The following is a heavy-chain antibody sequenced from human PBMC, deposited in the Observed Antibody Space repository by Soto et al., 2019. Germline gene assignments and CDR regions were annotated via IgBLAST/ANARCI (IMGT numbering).Heavy chain of an antibody. CDR3: ASGGGLLQSRALYYYYGMDV. Sequence: RASVKVSCKASGYTFTSYYMHWVRQAPGQGLEWMGIINPSGGSTSYAQKFQGRVTMTRDTSTSTVYMELSSLRSEDTAVYYCASGGGLLQSRALYYYYGMDVWGQGTTVTVSS. V-gene: IGHV1-46*01. D-gene: IGHD3-22*01. CDR1: GYTFTSYY. J-gene: IGHJ6*02. CDR2: INPSGGST.